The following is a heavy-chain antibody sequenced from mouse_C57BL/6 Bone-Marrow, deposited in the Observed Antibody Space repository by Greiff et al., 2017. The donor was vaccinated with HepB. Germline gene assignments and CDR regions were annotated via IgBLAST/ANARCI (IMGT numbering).Heavy chain of an antibody. D-gene: IGHD1-1*01. V-gene: IGHV1-26*01. CDR1: GYTFTDYY. CDR3: ARGLLRV. Sequence: VQLQQSGPELVKPGASVKISCKASGYTFTDYYMNWVKQSHGKSLEWIGDINPNNGGTSYNQKFKGKATLTVDKSSSTAYMELRSLTSEDSAVYYCARGLLRVWGTGTTVTVSS. CDR2: INPNNGGT. J-gene: IGHJ1*03.